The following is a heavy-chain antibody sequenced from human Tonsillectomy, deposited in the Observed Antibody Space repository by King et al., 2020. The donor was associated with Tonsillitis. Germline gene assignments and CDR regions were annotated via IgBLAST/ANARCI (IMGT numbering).Heavy chain of an antibody. CDR1: GFPFNNYA. V-gene: IGHV3-23*04. J-gene: IGHJ3*02. CDR3: AKELGDEVGDGFDI. D-gene: IGHD1-26*01. Sequence: VQLVESGGGLVQPGGSLRLSCAASGFPFNNYAMSWVRQPPGKGLEWVSAISGSGGSTYYADSVKGRFTISRDNSKNTQYLQMNRLRVEDTAVYYCAKELGDEVGDGFDIWGQGTMVTVSS. CDR2: ISGSGGST.